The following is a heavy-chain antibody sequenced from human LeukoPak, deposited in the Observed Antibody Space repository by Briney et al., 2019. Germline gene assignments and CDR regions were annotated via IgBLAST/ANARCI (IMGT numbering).Heavy chain of an antibody. CDR2: IKEDGSVK. CDR1: GFTFSNYW. V-gene: IGHV3-7*01. CDR3: ARNAPFDY. Sequence: GGSLRLSCTASGFTFSNYWMTWVRQAPGKGLEWVANIKEDGSVKFYVDSVKGRFTISRDNAKNSLYLQMNSLRGEDTAVYYCARNAPFDYWGQGTLVTVSS. J-gene: IGHJ4*02.